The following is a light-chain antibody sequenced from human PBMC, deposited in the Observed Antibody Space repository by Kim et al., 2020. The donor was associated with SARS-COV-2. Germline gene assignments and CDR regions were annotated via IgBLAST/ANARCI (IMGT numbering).Light chain of an antibody. J-gene: IGLJ1*01. V-gene: IGLV3-1*01. CDR1: KLGDKY. CDR3: QAWDSSTYV. CDR2: QDS. Sequence: SVSSGKSASITCSGDKLGDKYACWYQQKPRQSPVLVIYQDSKRPSGIPERFSGSNSGNTATLTISGTQAMDEADYYCQAWDSSTYVFGTGTKVTVL.